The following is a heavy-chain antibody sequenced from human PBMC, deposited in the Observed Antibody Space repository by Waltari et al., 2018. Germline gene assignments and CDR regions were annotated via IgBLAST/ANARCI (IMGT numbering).Heavy chain of an antibody. V-gene: IGHV3-30-3*01. CDR3: ARDLGEMATIYLGFDY. Sequence: QVQLVESGGGVVQPGRSLRLSCAASGFTFSSYAMQWVRQAPGKGLEWVAVISYDGSNKYYADSVKGRFTISRDNSKNTLYLQMNSLRAEDTAVYYCARDLGEMATIYLGFDYWGQGTLVTVSS. J-gene: IGHJ4*02. CDR1: GFTFSSYA. D-gene: IGHD5-12*01. CDR2: ISYDGSNK.